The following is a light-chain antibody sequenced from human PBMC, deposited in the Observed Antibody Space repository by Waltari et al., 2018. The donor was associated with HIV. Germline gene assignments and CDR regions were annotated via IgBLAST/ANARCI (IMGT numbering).Light chain of an antibody. CDR2: DVI. CDR1: SSDVGGSNY. V-gene: IGLV2-14*03. CDR3: SSYRSSSTPRYV. Sequence: QSALTQPASVSGSPGQSITISCTGTSSDVGGSNYVSWYQQYPGKAPKLMIYDVINRPSGVSNRFSGSKSGNTASLTISGLQAEDEADYYCSSYRSSSTPRYVFGTGTRVTVL. J-gene: IGLJ1*01.